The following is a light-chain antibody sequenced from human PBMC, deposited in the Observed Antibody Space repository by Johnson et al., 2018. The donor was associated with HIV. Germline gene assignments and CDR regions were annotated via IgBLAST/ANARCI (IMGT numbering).Light chain of an antibody. CDR3: GTWDNSLSIGYA. Sequence: QSVLTQPPSVSAAPGQKVTISCSGSSSNIGNNYVSWYQQLPGTAPKLLIYMNNKRPSGIPDRFSGSKSDTSATLGITGLQTGDEADYYCGTWDNSLSIGYAFGTGTKVTVL. CDR1: SSNIGNNY. CDR2: MNN. V-gene: IGLV1-51*02. J-gene: IGLJ1*01.